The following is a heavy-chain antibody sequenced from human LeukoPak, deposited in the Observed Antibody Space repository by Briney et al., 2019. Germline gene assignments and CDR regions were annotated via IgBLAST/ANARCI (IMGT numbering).Heavy chain of an antibody. CDR1: AFSFNSYA. V-gene: IGHV3-30-3*01. CDR2: ISYDGNNK. D-gene: IGHD2-15*01. J-gene: IGHJ6*02. Sequence: PGGSLRLSCAASAFSFNSYAMYWVRQAPGKGLEWVAVISYDGNNKYYADSVKGRFTISRDNSKNTLYLQMNSLRAGDTAVYYCARDSSRYCSGGSCYGMDVWGQGTTVTVSS. CDR3: ARDSSRYCSGGSCYGMDV.